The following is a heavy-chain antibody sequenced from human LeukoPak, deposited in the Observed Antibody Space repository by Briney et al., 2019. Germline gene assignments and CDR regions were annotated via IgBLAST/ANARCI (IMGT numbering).Heavy chain of an antibody. D-gene: IGHD1-26*01. Sequence: SETLSLTCAVYGGSFSGYYWSWIRQPPGKGLEWIGEINHSGSTNYNPSLKSRVTISVDTSKNQFSLKLSSVSAADTAVYYCARRVLKFIYARSGSYDYWGQGTLVTVSS. V-gene: IGHV4-34*01. J-gene: IGHJ4*02. CDR1: GGSFSGYY. CDR3: ARRVLKFIYARSGSYDY. CDR2: INHSGST.